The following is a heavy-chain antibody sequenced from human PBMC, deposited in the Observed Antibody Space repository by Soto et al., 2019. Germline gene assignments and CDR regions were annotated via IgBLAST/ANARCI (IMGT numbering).Heavy chain of an antibody. D-gene: IGHD3-22*01. Sequence: GGSLRLSCAASGFTFSSYGMHWVRQAPGKGLEWVAVISYDGSNKYYADSVKGRFTISRDNSKNTLYLQMNSLRAEDTAVYYCAKDNRRSSGYYCLFDDWGQGTLVTVSS. V-gene: IGHV3-30*18. CDR1: GFTFSSYG. J-gene: IGHJ4*02. CDR3: AKDNRRSSGYYCLFDD. CDR2: ISYDGSNK.